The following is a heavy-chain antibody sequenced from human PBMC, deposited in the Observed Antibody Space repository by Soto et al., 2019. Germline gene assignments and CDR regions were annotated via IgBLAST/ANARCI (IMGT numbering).Heavy chain of an antibody. Sequence: GASVKVSFKASGGTFSSYAISWLRQAPGQGLEWMGGIIPIFGTANYAQKFQGRVTITADESTSTAYMELSSLRSEDTAVYYCARGLYDSSGYYYGPKGYYYYGMDVWGQGTTVTVSS. D-gene: IGHD3-22*01. CDR3: ARGLYDSSGYYYGPKGYYYYGMDV. V-gene: IGHV1-69*13. J-gene: IGHJ6*02. CDR1: GGTFSSYA. CDR2: IIPIFGTA.